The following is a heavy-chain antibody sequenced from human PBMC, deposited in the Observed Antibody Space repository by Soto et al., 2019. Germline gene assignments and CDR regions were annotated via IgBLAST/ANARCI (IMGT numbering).Heavy chain of an antibody. CDR2: IIPVFGTA. V-gene: IGHV1-69*12. D-gene: IGHD6-19*01. J-gene: IGHJ5*02. CDR1: GDTLTTNS. Sequence: QVQLVQSGAAVRKPGSSVKVSCEASGDTLTTNSISWVRQAPGQGLEWVGVIIPVFGTARYAQKFQDRVTITADESTSTAYMELNSLTSEDTAVYYCARDRGAVANKALLDPWGQGTLVTVSS. CDR3: ARDRGAVANKALLDP.